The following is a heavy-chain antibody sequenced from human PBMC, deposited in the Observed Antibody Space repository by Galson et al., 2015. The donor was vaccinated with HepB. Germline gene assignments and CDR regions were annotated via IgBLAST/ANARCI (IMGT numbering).Heavy chain of an antibody. CDR1: GFTFSSYA. CDR2: ISSSSSTI. D-gene: IGHD2-2*02. CDR3: ARAFIVVVPAAIREPDAFDI. V-gene: IGHV3-48*01. Sequence: SLRLSCAASGFTFSSYAMSWVRQAPGKGLGWVSYISSSSSTIYYADSVKGRFTISRDNAKNSLYLQMNSLRAEDTAVYYCARAFIVVVPAAIREPDAFDIWGQGTMVTVSS. J-gene: IGHJ3*02.